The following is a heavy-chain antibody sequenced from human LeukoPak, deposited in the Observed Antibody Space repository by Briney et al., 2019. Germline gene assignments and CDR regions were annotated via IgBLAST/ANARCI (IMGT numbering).Heavy chain of an antibody. CDR3: ARDYTGYFP. CDR2: ISYDGSNK. D-gene: IGHD3-9*01. J-gene: IGHJ5*02. CDR1: GFTFSSYA. V-gene: IGHV3-30-3*01. Sequence: GRSLRLSCAASGFTFSSYAMHWVRQAPGKGLEWVAVISYDGSNKYYAESVKGRFTISRDNAKNSLYLQMNSLRAEDTAVYYCARDYTGYFPWGQGTLVIVSS.